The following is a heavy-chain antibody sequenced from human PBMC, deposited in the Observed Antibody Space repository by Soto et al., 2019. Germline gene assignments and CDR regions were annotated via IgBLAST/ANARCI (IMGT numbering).Heavy chain of an antibody. Sequence: GGSLRLSCAASGFTFDDFAMSWVGQAPGKGMEWVGNINSNGDRVYYADSVKGRFTISRDNAKKSLFLQMDTLTAEDTAFYYCARENQYLATGAAPPVLFAPRGPGTLVTVSA. CDR2: INSNGDRV. V-gene: IGHV3-20*04. J-gene: IGHJ1*01. CDR1: GFTFDDFA. CDR3: ARENQYLATGAAPPVLFAP. D-gene: IGHD1-26*01.